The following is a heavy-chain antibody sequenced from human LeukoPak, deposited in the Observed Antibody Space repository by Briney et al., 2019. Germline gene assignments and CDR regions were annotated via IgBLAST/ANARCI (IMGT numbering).Heavy chain of an antibody. D-gene: IGHD2-2*01. CDR1: GGTFSSYA. V-gene: IGHV1-69*13. CDR3: ARGAQDRSSTSCLDDAFDI. J-gene: IGHJ3*02. CDR2: IIPIFGTA. Sequence: ASVKVSCKASGGTFSSYAISWVRQAPGQGLEWMGGIIPIFGTANYAQKFQGRVTITADESTSTAYMELSSLRSEDTAVYYCARGAQDRSSTSCLDDAFDIWGQGTMVTVSS.